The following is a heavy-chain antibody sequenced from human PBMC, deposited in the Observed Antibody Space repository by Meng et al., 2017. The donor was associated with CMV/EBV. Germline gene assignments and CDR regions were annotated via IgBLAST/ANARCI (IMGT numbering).Heavy chain of an antibody. D-gene: IGHD3-3*01. J-gene: IGHJ6*01. CDR1: GYTFTSYY. CDR3: ARGGGRGYVGVWSGYYYYYYGMDV. V-gene: IGHV1-8*03. CDR2: MNPNSGNT. Sequence: ASVKVSCKASGYTFTSYYIHWVRQATGQGLEWMGWMNPNSGNTGYAQKFQGRVTITRNTSISTAYMELSSLRSEDTAVYYCARGGGRGYVGVWSGYYYYYYGMDVGRQGTTVTVSS.